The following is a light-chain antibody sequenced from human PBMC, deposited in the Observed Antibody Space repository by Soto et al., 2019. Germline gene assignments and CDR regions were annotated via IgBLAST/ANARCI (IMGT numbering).Light chain of an antibody. CDR1: QNTANW. V-gene: IGKV1-5*01. CDR2: DAS. CDR3: HYYNSWPYT. J-gene: IGKJ2*01. Sequence: DIQMTQSPSTLSASVGDRVTITCRASQNTANWLAWYQQKPGRAPKLLISDASSLESGVPSRFSGSGSGKDFPIIVSRLQYEDFAVYYCHYYNSWPYTFGQGTKVDIK.